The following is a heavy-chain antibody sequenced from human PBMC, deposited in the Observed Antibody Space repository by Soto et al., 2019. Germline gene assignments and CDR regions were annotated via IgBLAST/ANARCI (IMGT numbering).Heavy chain of an antibody. D-gene: IGHD1-26*01. V-gene: IGHV3-48*01. Sequence: EVQLVESGGGLVQPGGSLRLSCVASGFIFNSYSMNWVRQAPGKGLEWISYINSGSTSVFYADSVKARFSISRDNAKNSLYLQMNSLSAEDTAVYYCASSASPDTYWGQGTLVTVSS. CDR2: INSGSTSV. J-gene: IGHJ4*02. CDR3: ASSASPDTY. CDR1: GFIFNSYS.